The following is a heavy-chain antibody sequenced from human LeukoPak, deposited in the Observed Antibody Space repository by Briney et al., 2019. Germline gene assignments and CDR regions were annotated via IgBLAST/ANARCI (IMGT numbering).Heavy chain of an antibody. V-gene: IGHV3-30*02. CDR2: IRYDGSNK. D-gene: IGHD3-22*01. CDR3: AKGGKYYYDSSGYHTIDY. Sequence: PGGSLRLSCAASGFTFSSYGMHWVRQAPGKGLEWVAFIRYDGSNKYYADSVKGRFTVSRDNSKNTLYLQMNSLRAEDTAVYYCAKGGKYYYDSSGYHTIDYWGQGTLVTVSS. CDR1: GFTFSSYG. J-gene: IGHJ4*02.